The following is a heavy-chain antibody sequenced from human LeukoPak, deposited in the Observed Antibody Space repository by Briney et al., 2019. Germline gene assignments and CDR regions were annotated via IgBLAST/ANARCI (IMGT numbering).Heavy chain of an antibody. V-gene: IGHV5-10-1*01. Sequence: GESLMISCKGSGYSFTSYWISWVRQMPGKGLEWMGRIDPSDSYTNYGPSFQGHVTISADKSISTAYLQWSSLKASDTAMYYCARHPDCTRTSCYVDYYGMAVWGQGTTVTVSS. J-gene: IGHJ6*02. D-gene: IGHD2-2*01. CDR2: IDPSDSYT. CDR3: ARHPDCTRTSCYVDYYGMAV. CDR1: GYSFTSYW.